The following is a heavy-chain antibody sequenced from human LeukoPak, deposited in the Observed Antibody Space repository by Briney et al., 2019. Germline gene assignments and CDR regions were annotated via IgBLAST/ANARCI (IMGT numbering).Heavy chain of an antibody. CDR2: IYYSGST. Sequence: SETLSLTCTVSGGSISSSSYYWGWIRQPPGKGLEWIGSIYYSGSTYYNPSLKSRVTISVDTSKNQFSLKLSSVTAADTAVYYCPRHSAPDCSGGSCYTLYYYYYYMDVWGKGTTVTVSS. CDR1: GGSISSSSYY. CDR3: PRHSAPDCSGGSCYTLYYYYYYMDV. J-gene: IGHJ6*03. V-gene: IGHV4-39*01. D-gene: IGHD2-15*01.